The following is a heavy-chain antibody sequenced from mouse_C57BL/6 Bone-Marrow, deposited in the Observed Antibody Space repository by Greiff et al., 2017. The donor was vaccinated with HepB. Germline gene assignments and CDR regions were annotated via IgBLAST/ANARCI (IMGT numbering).Heavy chain of an antibody. V-gene: IGHV2-9-1*01. D-gene: IGHD3-3*01. J-gene: IGHJ2*01. CDR1: GFSLPSYA. CDR2: IWTGGGT. Sequence: QVQLKASGPGLVAPSQSLSITCTVSGFSLPSYAISWVRQPPGKGLAWLGVIWTGGGTNYNSTLTSRLSISKDNSKSQVVLKMNSLQTDDTTRYYCGKKWGWNCFDYWGQGTTLTVS. CDR3: GKKWGWNCFDY.